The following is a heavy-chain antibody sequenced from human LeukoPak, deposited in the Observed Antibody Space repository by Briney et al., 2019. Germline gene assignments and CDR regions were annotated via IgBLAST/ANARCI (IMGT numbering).Heavy chain of an antibody. CDR2: ISGGGGST. V-gene: IGHV3-23*01. D-gene: IGHD5-24*01. Sequence: GGSLRLSCAASEFTFSSHSMNWVRQAPGKGLEWVSVISGGGGSTYYADSVKGRFTISRDNSKNTLFLQMNSLRAEDTAVYYCAIDRGNYGMDVWGQGTTVTVSS. J-gene: IGHJ6*02. CDR1: EFTFSSHS. CDR3: AIDRGNYGMDV.